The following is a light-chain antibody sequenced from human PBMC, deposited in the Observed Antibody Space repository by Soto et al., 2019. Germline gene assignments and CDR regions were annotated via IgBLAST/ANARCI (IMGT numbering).Light chain of an antibody. Sequence: QSALTQPASVSGSPGQSITISCTGTSSDVGSYNLVSWYQQHPGKAPKLMIYEGSQRPSGVSYRFSGSKSGNTASLTISGLQAEDDADYFCCSYAPANSWVFGGGTKLTVL. V-gene: IGLV2-23*01. CDR2: EGS. CDR3: CSYAPANSWV. CDR1: SSDVGSYNL. J-gene: IGLJ3*02.